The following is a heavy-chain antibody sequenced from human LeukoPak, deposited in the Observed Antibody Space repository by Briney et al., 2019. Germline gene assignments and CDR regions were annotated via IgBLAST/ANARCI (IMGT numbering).Heavy chain of an antibody. V-gene: IGHV3-30*18. CDR3: AKDDYGFDY. CDR1: GFTFSSYG. CDR2: ISYDGGNK. Sequence: GGSLRLSCAASGFTFSSYGMHWVRQAPGKGLEWVAVISYDGGNKYYADSVKGRFTISRDNSKNTLYLQMNSLRAEDTAVYYCAKDDYGFDYWGQGTLVTVSS. J-gene: IGHJ4*02. D-gene: IGHD4-17*01.